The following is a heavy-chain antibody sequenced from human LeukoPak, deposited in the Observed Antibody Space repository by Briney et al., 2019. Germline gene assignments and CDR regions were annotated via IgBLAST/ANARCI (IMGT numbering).Heavy chain of an antibody. V-gene: IGHV4-34*01. D-gene: IGHD6-19*01. CDR1: GGSFSGYY. J-gene: IGHJ4*02. Sequence: PSETLSLTCAVYGGSFSGYYWSWIRQPPGKGLEWIGEINHSGSTNYNPSLKSRVTISVDTSKNQFSLKLSSVTAADTAVYYCARDDAGGSSGWQFLYYFDYWGQGTLVTVSS. CDR3: ARDDAGGSSGWQFLYYFDY. CDR2: INHSGST.